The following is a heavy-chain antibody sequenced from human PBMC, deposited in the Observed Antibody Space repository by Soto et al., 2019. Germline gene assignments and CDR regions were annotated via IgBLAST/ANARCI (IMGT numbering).Heavy chain of an antibody. CDR1: GFTFSSYS. CDR2: ISSSSSYI. D-gene: IGHD6-19*01. CDR3: AREATYSSGWPYYYYGMDV. J-gene: IGHJ6*02. V-gene: IGHV3-21*01. Sequence: GGSLRLSCAASGFTFSSYSMNWVRQAPGKGLEWVSSISSSSSYIYYADSVKGRFSISRDNAKNLLYLQMNSLRAEDTAVYYCAREATYSSGWPYYYYGMDVWGQGTTVTVSS.